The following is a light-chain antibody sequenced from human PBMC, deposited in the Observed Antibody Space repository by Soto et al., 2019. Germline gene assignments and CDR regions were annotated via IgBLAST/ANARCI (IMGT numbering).Light chain of an antibody. J-gene: IGLJ1*01. CDR3: AAWDDSLYGYV. V-gene: IGLV1-44*01. CDR2: NNN. Sequence: QSVLTQPPSASGTPGQRVTISCSGGSSNIGTNAVNWYQQLPGTAPKLLIYNNNQRPSGVPDRSSGSKSGTSASLAISGLQSEDEADYYCAAWDDSLYGYVFGTGSKVTVL. CDR1: SSNIGTNA.